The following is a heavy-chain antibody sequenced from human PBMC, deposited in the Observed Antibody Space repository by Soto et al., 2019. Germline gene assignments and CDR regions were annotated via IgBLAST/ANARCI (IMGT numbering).Heavy chain of an antibody. V-gene: IGHV3-30*09. CDR2: ISYDGSNK. Sequence: QVQLVESGGGVVQPGRSLRLSCAASGFTFSSYAMHWVRQAPGKGLEGVAVISYDGSNKYHTDSVKARFAIYRDNSKNTLYLQMNSLRAEVTAVYYCARVGGIAAAGPTYYYYYGMDVWGQGSTVTVSS. D-gene: IGHD6-13*01. CDR3: ARVGGIAAAGPTYYYYYGMDV. CDR1: GFTFSSYA. J-gene: IGHJ6*02.